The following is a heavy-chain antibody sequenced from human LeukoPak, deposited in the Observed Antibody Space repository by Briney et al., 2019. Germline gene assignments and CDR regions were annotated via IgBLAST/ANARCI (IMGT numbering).Heavy chain of an antibody. CDR2: INHSGST. D-gene: IGHD6-19*01. Sequence: KPSETLSLTCAVYGGSFSGYYWSWIRQPPGKGLEWIGEINHSGSTNYNPSLKSRVTISVDTSKNQFSLKLTSVTAADTAVYYCARDSTRYSSGWYHGDTFDVWGQGTLVTVSS. CDR3: ARDSTRYSSGWYHGDTFDV. CDR1: GGSFSGYY. J-gene: IGHJ3*01. V-gene: IGHV4-34*01.